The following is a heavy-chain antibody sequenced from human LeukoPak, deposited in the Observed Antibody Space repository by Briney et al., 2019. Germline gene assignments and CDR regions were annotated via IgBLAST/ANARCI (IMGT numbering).Heavy chain of an antibody. V-gene: IGHV4-61*01. J-gene: IGHJ5*02. CDR2: IYYSGST. D-gene: IGHD6-13*01. CDR3: ARDPRIAAAGTFWFDP. Sequence: SETLSLTCTVSGGSVSSGSYYWSWIRQPPGKGLEWIGYIYYSGSTNYNPSLKSRVTISVDTSKNRFSLKLSSVTAADTAVYYCARDPRIAAAGTFWFDPWGQGTLVTVSS. CDR1: GGSVSSGSYY.